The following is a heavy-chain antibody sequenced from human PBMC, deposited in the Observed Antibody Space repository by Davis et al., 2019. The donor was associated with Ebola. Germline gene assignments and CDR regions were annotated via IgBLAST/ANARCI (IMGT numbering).Heavy chain of an antibody. CDR3: AVSEWWWKFDS. D-gene: IGHD2-15*01. CDR1: GGSFSAKF. Sequence: SETLSLTCAVEGGSFSAKFCSWIRQSPGEGLEWIGEINHSGDTDYNPSLKNRVTMILDTSKNHFSLKMDSVTAADTAVYYCAVSEWWWKFDSWGQGTLVTVSS. J-gene: IGHJ5*01. V-gene: IGHV4-34*01. CDR2: INHSGDT.